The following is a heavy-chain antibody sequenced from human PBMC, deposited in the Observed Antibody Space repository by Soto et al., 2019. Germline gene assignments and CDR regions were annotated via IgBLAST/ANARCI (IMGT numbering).Heavy chain of an antibody. CDR2: ISYDGSNK. Sequence: QVQLVESGGGVVQPGRSLRLSCAASGFTFSSYGMHWVRQAPGKGLEWVAVISYDGSNKYYADSVKGRFTISRDNSKNTLYLQMNSLRAEDTAVYYCAKATDHRVAGFDYWCQGTLVTVSS. CDR1: GFTFSSYG. J-gene: IGHJ4*02. V-gene: IGHV3-30*18. CDR3: AKATDHRVAGFDY. D-gene: IGHD4-17*01.